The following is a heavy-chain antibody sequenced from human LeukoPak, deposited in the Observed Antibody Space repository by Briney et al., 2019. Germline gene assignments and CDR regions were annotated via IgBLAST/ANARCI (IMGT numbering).Heavy chain of an antibody. CDR1: GFTFTNYV. CDR3: AKDCNGGNCYIDY. D-gene: IGHD2-15*01. J-gene: IGHJ4*02. V-gene: IGHV3-23*01. CDR2: MSGRGVST. Sequence: GGSLRLSCAASGFTFTNYVMSWVRQAPGKGLEWVSGMSGRGVSTYYADSVKGRFTISSDNSKNTLYLQMNSLRAEDTAIYYCAKDCNGGNCYIDYWGQGTLVTVAS.